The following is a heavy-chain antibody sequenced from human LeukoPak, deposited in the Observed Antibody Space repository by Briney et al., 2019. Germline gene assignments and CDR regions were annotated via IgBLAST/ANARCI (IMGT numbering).Heavy chain of an antibody. J-gene: IGHJ3*02. CDR2: LYPDGNNK. CDR1: GFTFTTNG. Sequence: PGGYLRLSCAASGFTFTTNGMHWVRQAPGKGLEWVACLYPDGNNKDYADSVKGRFTISRDNSKTKLYLQMNSLRAEDTAVYYCARDKGRLGQDAFDIWGQGTMVTVSS. V-gene: IGHV3-30*19. D-gene: IGHD6-19*01. CDR3: ARDKGRLGQDAFDI.